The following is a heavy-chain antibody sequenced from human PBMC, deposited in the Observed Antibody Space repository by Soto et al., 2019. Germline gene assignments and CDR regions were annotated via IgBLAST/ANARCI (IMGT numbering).Heavy chain of an antibody. CDR3: ARVERGTATTVVDAFDI. J-gene: IGHJ3*02. V-gene: IGHV4-34*01. D-gene: IGHD1-1*01. CDR1: GGSVNSGNYY. Sequence: QVQLQQWGAGLLKPSETLSLTCAVFGGSVNSGNYYWSWIRQPPGKGLEWIGEISHSGGTHFNPSLKIRVTISVDTSKNQFSLKMSSVTAADTALYYCARVERGTATTVVDAFDIWGPGTMVTVSS. CDR2: ISHSGGT.